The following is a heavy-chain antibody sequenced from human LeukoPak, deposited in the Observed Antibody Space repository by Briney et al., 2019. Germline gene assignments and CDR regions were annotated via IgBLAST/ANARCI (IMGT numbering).Heavy chain of an antibody. CDR1: GFTFSSSW. CDR2: IKQDGSEK. Sequence: GGSLRLSCAASGFTFSSSWMSWVRQAPGKGLEWVANIKQDGSEKYYVDSVKGRVTISRDNAKNSLYLQMNSLRAEDTAVYYCAREGLRWLDYWGQGTLVTVSS. CDR3: AREGLRWLDY. V-gene: IGHV3-7*01. J-gene: IGHJ4*02. D-gene: IGHD4-23*01.